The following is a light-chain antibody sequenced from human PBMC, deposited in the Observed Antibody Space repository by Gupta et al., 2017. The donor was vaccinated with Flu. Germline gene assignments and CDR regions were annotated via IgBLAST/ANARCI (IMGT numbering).Light chain of an antibody. Sequence: IQLPQSPPSLSASVGDRVTITCQASQDISKSLNWYQQIPGKAPHLLIFDVSHLQAGVPSRFSGGGSGTELTLTISSLQPDDTATYYCQQYGGLPRTFGGGSKVEIK. V-gene: IGKV1-33*01. CDR1: QDISKS. CDR3: QQYGGLPRT. J-gene: IGKJ4*01. CDR2: DVS.